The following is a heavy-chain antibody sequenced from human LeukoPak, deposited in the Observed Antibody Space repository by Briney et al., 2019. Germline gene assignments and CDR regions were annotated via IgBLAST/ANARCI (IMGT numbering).Heavy chain of an antibody. Sequence: GASVMVSCKASGYTFTSYDINWVRQATGQGLEWMGWMNPNSGNTGYAQKFQGRVTITRNTSISTAYMELSSLRSKDTAVYYCARALGAEVNDYWGQGTLVTVSS. D-gene: IGHD3-16*01. CDR1: GYTFTSYD. V-gene: IGHV1-8*03. J-gene: IGHJ4*02. CDR2: MNPNSGNT. CDR3: ARALGAEVNDY.